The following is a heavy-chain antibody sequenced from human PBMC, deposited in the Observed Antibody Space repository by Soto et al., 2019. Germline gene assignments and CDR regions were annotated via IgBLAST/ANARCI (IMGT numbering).Heavy chain of an antibody. V-gene: IGHV3-21*06. J-gene: IGHJ4*02. CDR1: GFIFSSYT. Sequence: VQLVESGGGLVKPGGSLRLSCAASGFIFSSYTMNWVRQAPGKGLEWVSSISSGGYLYYAASVQGRFTVSRDNAKNSLYLQMNSLRAEDTAVYYCARESVNYGGNSGDYWGQGTLVTVSS. CDR2: ISSGGYL. D-gene: IGHD4-17*01. CDR3: ARESVNYGGNSGDY.